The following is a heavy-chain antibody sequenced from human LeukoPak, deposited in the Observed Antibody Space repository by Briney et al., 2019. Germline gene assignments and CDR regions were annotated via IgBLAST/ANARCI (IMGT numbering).Heavy chain of an antibody. Sequence: GASVKVSCKASGYTFTSYGISWVRQAPGQGLEWMGGIIPIFGTANYAQKFQGRVTITADESTSTAYMELSSLRSEDTAVYYCARGLGSSGYTYWGQGTLVTVSS. CDR1: GYTFTSYG. CDR3: ARGLGSSGYTY. CDR2: IIPIFGTA. J-gene: IGHJ4*02. D-gene: IGHD3-22*01. V-gene: IGHV1-69*13.